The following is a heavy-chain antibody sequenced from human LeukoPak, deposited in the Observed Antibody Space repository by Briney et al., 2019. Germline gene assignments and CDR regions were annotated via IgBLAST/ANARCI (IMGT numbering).Heavy chain of an antibody. Sequence: ASVKVSCKASGYTFTSYYMHWVRQAPGQGLEWMGIINPSGGSTSYAQKFQGRVTMTRDTSTSTVYMELSSLRSEDTAVYYGASMSAPDTVNYYYYMDVWGKGTTVTLSS. D-gene: IGHD4-11*01. J-gene: IGHJ6*03. CDR2: INPSGGST. V-gene: IGHV1-46*01. CDR1: GYTFTSYY. CDR3: ASMSAPDTVNYYYYMDV.